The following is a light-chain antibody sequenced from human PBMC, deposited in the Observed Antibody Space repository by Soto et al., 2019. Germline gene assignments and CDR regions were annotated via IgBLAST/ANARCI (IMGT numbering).Light chain of an antibody. J-gene: IGLJ1*01. CDR2: DVS. Sequence: QSALTQPASVSGSPGQSITISCTGTSSDVGGYNYVSWYQQHPGKAPKLMIYDVSNRPSGVSNRFSGSKSGNTASLTISGLQAEDEADDYCSSYTSSSTLVVVGTGTKVTVL. V-gene: IGLV2-14*01. CDR1: SSDVGGYNY. CDR3: SSYTSSSTLVV.